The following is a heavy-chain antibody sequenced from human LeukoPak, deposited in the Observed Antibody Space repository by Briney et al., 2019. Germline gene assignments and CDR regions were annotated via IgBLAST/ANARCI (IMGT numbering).Heavy chain of an antibody. CDR1: GGSISSGSYY. CDR2: IYTSGST. Sequence: PSETLSLTCTVSGGSISSGSYYWSWIRQPAGKGLEWIGRIYTSGSTNYNPSLKSRVTISVDTSKNQFSLKLSSVTAADTAVYYCASLYYDILTGHPVFDYWGQGTLVTVSS. J-gene: IGHJ4*02. CDR3: ASLYYDILTGHPVFDY. V-gene: IGHV4-61*02. D-gene: IGHD3-9*01.